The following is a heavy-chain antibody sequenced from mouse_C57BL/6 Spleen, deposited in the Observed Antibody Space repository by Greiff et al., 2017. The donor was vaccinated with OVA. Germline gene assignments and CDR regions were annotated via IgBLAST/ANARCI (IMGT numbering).Heavy chain of an antibody. D-gene: IGHD2-12*01. V-gene: IGHV1-74*01. CDR1: GYTFTSYW. CDR3: AMIVPNVDYFDY. Sequence: QVQLQQPGAELVKPGASVKVSCKASGYTFTSYWMHWVKQRPGQGLEWIGRIHPSDSDTNSNQKFKGKATLTVDKSSSTAYMQLSSLTSEDSAVYYCAMIVPNVDYFDYWGQGTTLTVSS. CDR2: IHPSDSDT. J-gene: IGHJ2*01.